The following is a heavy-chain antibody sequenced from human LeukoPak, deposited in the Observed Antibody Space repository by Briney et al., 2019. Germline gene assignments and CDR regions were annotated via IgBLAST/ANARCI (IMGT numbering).Heavy chain of an antibody. CDR2: IYHSGST. Sequence: SETLSLTCAVSGGSISSSNWWSWVRQPPGKGLEWIGEIYHSGSTNYNPSLKSRVTISVDKSKNQFSLKLSSVTAADTAVYYCARVVGIAAAGTFDYWGQGTLVTVSS. V-gene: IGHV4-4*02. CDR1: GGSISSSNW. D-gene: IGHD6-13*01. CDR3: ARVVGIAAAGTFDY. J-gene: IGHJ4*02.